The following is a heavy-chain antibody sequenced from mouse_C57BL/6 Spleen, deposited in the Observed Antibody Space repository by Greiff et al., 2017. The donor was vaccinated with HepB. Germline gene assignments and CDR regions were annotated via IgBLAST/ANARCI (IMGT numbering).Heavy chain of an antibody. CDR2: INPNNGGT. Sequence: VQLQQSGPELVKPGASVKMSCKASGYTFTDYNMHWVKQSHGKSLEWIGYINPNNGGTSYNQKFKGKATLTVNKSSSTAYMELRSLTSEDSAVYYCARKETGRYYYAMDYWGQGTSVTVSS. D-gene: IGHD4-1*01. CDR3: ARKETGRYYYAMDY. V-gene: IGHV1-22*01. J-gene: IGHJ4*01. CDR1: GYTFTDYN.